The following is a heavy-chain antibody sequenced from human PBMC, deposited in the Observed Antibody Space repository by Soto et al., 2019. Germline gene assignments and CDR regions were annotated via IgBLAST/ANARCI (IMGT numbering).Heavy chain of an antibody. CDR2: VSAYNRTT. Sequence: QVQLVQSGPEVKKPGASVKVSCKGSGYTFSNYGVTWVRQAPGQGLERLGWVSAYNRTTDYAQKFEDRATMTIDTSTNTAYLELRSLTPDDTAVYYCARERRWEPLRYWGQGTL. CDR3: ARERRWEPLRY. D-gene: IGHD1-26*01. J-gene: IGHJ4*02. V-gene: IGHV1-18*01. CDR1: GYTFSNYG.